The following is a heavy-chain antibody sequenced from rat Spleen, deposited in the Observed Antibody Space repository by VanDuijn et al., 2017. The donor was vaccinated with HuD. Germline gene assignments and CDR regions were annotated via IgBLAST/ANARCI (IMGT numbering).Heavy chain of an antibody. CDR2: INSEGTT. V-gene: IGHV3-3*01. CDR1: FYSITSSYR. Sequence: EVQLQESGPGLVKPSQSLSLTCSDTFYSITSSYRWSWIRKFPGNKLEWMGYINSEGTTNYNPSLKSRISITRDTSKNQFFLQVNSVTTEDTATYYCARDNNYKAYWGQGVMVTVSS. J-gene: IGHJ2*01. D-gene: IGHD1-10*01. CDR3: ARDNNYKAY.